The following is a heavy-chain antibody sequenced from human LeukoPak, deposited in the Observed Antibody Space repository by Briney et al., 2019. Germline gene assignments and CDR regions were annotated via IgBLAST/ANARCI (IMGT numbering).Heavy chain of an antibody. CDR2: VWYDGSNK. D-gene: IGHD5-24*01. CDR3: ARGNFRRDGYNFDY. CDR1: GXTFSSYA. V-gene: IGHV3-33*08. Sequence: GRSLRLSCAASGXTFSSYAMHWVRQAPGKGLEWVAVVWYDGSNKYYADSVKGRFTISRDNSKNTLYLQMNSLRAEDTAVFYCARGNFRRDGYNFDYWGQGTLVTVSS. J-gene: IGHJ4*02.